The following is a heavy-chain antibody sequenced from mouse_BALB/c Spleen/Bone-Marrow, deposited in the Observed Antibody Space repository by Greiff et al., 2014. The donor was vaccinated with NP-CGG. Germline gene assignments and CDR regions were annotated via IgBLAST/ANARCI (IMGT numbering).Heavy chain of an antibody. CDR3: ARHGGSRGYYFDY. CDR1: GFTFSSYT. D-gene: IGHD1-1*01. Sequence: DVKLQESGGGLVQPGGSPKLSCAASGFTFSSYTMSWVRQTPEKRLEWVAYISNGGGSTYYPDTVKGRFTISRDNAKNTLYLQMSSLKSEDTAMYYCARHGGSRGYYFDYWGQGTTLTVSS. CDR2: ISNGGGST. V-gene: IGHV5-12-2*01. J-gene: IGHJ2*01.